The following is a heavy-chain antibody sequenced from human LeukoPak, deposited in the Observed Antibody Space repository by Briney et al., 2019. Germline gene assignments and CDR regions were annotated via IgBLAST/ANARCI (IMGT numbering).Heavy chain of an antibody. J-gene: IGHJ3*02. CDR3: AKDKADDAFDI. Sequence: GGSLRLSCAASGFTFSSYEMNWVRQAPGKGLEWVSYISSSGSTIYYADSVKGRFTISRDNAKNALNLQMNSLRAEDTAVYSCAKDKADDAFDIWGQGTMVTVSS. CDR2: ISSSGSTI. D-gene: IGHD6-13*01. CDR1: GFTFSSYE. V-gene: IGHV3-48*03.